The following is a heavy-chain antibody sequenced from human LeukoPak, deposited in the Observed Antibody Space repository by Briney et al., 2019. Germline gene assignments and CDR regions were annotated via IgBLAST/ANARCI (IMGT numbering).Heavy chain of an antibody. CDR3: ARLYCSGGSCYANYFDY. D-gene: IGHD2-15*01. Sequence: SETLSLTCTVSGVSISSSNSYWGWIRQPPGKGLEWIGSIYYSGNTYYNASLKSQVSISIDTSKNQFSLRLTSVTAADTAVYYCARLYCSGGSCYANYFDYWGQGTLVTVSS. CDR2: IYYSGNT. J-gene: IGHJ4*02. CDR1: GVSISSSNSY. V-gene: IGHV4-39*01.